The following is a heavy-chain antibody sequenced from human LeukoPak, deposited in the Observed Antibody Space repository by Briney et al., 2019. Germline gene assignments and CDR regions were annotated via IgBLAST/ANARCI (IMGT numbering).Heavy chain of an antibody. Sequence: SVKVSCKASGGTFSSYAISWVRKAPGQGLEWMGGIIPIFGTANYAQKFQGRVTITTDESTSTAYMELSSLRSEDTAVYYCASFPVPAAGRYWFDPWGQGTLVTVSS. J-gene: IGHJ5*02. CDR1: GGTFSSYA. CDR3: ASFPVPAAGRYWFDP. V-gene: IGHV1-69*05. D-gene: IGHD2-2*01. CDR2: IIPIFGTA.